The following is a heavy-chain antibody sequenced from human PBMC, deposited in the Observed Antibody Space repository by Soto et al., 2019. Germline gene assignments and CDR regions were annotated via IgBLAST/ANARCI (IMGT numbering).Heavy chain of an antibody. CDR3: ASPPYCSSTSCHDY. J-gene: IGHJ4*02. CDR1: GGSISSSSYY. D-gene: IGHD2-2*01. Sequence: PSETLSLTCTVSGGSISSSSYYWGWIRQPPGKGLEWIGSIYYSGSTYYNPSLKSRVTISVDTSKNQFSLKLSSVTAADTAVYYCASPPYCSSTSCHDYWGQGTLVTVSS. CDR2: IYYSGST. V-gene: IGHV4-39*01.